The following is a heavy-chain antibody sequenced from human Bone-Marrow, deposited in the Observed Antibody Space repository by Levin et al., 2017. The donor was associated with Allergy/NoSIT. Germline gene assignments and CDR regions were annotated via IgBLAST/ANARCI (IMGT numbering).Heavy chain of an antibody. D-gene: IGHD3-10*02. CDR1: GYSFDTYW. CDR2: IYPTDSDA. V-gene: IGHV5-51*01. J-gene: IGHJ4*02. Sequence: GESLKISCQGSGYSFDTYWIGWVRQMPGKGLEWMGVIYPTDSDARYSPSFQGQVTISVDTSINTAYLQWSSLQAADTAIYFCARQDYAMLAGHSHYFDSWGQGTVVIVSS. CDR3: ARQDYAMLAGHSHYFDS.